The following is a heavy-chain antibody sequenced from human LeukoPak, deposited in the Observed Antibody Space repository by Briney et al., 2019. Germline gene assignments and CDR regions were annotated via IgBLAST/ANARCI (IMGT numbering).Heavy chain of an antibody. Sequence: GGSLRLSCAASGFTFSSYGMHWVRQAPGKGLEWVAFIRYDGSNKYYADSVKGRFTISRDNSKNTLYLQMNSLRAEDTAVYYCARAFTMIVGRRGAFDIWGQGTMVTVSS. CDR2: IRYDGSNK. D-gene: IGHD3-22*01. J-gene: IGHJ3*02. CDR1: GFTFSSYG. V-gene: IGHV3-30*02. CDR3: ARAFTMIVGRRGAFDI.